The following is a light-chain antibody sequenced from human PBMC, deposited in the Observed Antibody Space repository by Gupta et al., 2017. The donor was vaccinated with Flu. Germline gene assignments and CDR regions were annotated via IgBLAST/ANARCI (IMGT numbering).Light chain of an antibody. Sequence: EIVLTQSPGTLSLSPGESATVLCRASQTISSTSLAWYQQKPGQGPTLLIFGGSRRATGIPDRFSGSGSGTGFTLTISRVEPEDFAVYYCQQYGASPPRYTFGQGTKLEIK. CDR3: QQYGASPPRYT. J-gene: IGKJ2*01. CDR1: QTISSTS. V-gene: IGKV3-20*01. CDR2: GGS.